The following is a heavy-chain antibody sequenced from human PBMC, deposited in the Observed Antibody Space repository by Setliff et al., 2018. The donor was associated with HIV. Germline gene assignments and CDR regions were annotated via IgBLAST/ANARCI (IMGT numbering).Heavy chain of an antibody. V-gene: IGHV4-38-2*01. D-gene: IGHD2-15*01. CDR3: ARQAWHSGRNGYFVDY. Sequence: PSETLSLTCAVSGYSISSGYYWGWIRQPPGKGLEWIGSIHHSGNTYYNPSLKSRVTMSLDMSKNQFSLKLSSVTAADTAVYYCARQAWHSGRNGYFVDYWGQGTLVTVSS. J-gene: IGHJ4*02. CDR1: GYSISSGYY. CDR2: IHHSGNT.